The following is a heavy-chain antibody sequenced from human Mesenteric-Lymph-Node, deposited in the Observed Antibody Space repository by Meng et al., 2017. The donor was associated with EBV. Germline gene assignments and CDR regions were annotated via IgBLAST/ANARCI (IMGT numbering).Heavy chain of an antibody. D-gene: IGHD3-22*01. Sequence: QVYLVDVGAGVKKPGASVRVSCKPSGYSFSNYGITWVRLAPGQGLEWMGLISAYNGDTNYAQKFQGRVTMTTDTSTGTAYMELGSLRSDDTAVYYCAREGGYYYNYDYWGQGTLVTVSS. V-gene: IGHV1-18*01. CDR1: GYSFSNYG. CDR2: ISAYNGDT. CDR3: AREGGYYYNYDY. J-gene: IGHJ4*02.